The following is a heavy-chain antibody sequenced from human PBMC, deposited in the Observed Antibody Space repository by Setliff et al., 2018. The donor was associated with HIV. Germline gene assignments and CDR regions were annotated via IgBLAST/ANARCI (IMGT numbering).Heavy chain of an antibody. CDR3: ARESACSSTSCPKVLDY. J-gene: IGHJ4*02. CDR1: GGTFSSYG. Sequence: SVKVSCKASGGTFSSYGITWVRQAPGQGLEWMGGSTPLLDTTNYAQKFQGRVTITTDESTNTVYMELSSLRSDDTAVYYCARESACSSTSCPKVLDYWGQGTLVTVSS. CDR2: STPLLDTT. D-gene: IGHD2-2*01. V-gene: IGHV1-69*05.